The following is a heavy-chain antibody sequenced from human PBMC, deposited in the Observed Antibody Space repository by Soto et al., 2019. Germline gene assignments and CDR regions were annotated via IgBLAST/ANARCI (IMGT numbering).Heavy chain of an antibody. CDR2: IRSRAYGGTT. V-gene: IGHV3-49*03. CDR1: GFSVADYA. Sequence: HPGGSLRLSCTVSGFSVADYAMGWFRQAPGKGLEWISFIRSRAYGGTTGDAASVKGRFTISRDDSRNIAYLQMNSLKTEDTAVYYCARVPYCASTSCYGGFHYWGQGTLVTVSS. CDR3: ARVPYCASTSCYGGFHY. J-gene: IGHJ4*02. D-gene: IGHD2-2*01.